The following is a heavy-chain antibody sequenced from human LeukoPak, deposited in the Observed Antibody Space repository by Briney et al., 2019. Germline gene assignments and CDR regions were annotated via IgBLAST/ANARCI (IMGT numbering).Heavy chain of an antibody. CDR3: ARGRFLEWFFDY. D-gene: IGHD3-3*01. V-gene: IGHV3-21*01. J-gene: IGHJ4*02. CDR2: ITSSSSYI. CDR1: GFTFSSYS. Sequence: GSLRLSCAASGFTFSSYSMNCVRLAPGKGLEWVSSITSSSSYIYYADSVKGRFTIYRDNAKNSLYLQMNSLRAEDTAVYYCARGRFLEWFFDYWGQGTLVTVSS.